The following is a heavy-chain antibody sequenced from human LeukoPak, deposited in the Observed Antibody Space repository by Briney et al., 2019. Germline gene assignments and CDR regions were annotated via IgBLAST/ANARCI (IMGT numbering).Heavy chain of an antibody. J-gene: IGHJ4*02. D-gene: IGHD6-19*01. CDR2: INTDGTVT. V-gene: IGHV3-74*01. CDR1: GFTFSKYW. CDR3: ATKQWLAPPPDS. Sequence: LPGESLRLSCAASGFTFSKYWMLWVRQAPGKGLESVSRINTDGTVTTYADSVKGRFTVSRDNADNTMFLQMNSVRDEDTAVYYCATKQWLAPPPDSWGQGTPVTVSS.